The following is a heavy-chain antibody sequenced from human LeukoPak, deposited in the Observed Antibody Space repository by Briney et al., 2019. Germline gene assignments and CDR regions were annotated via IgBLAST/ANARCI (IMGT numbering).Heavy chain of an antibody. V-gene: IGHV3-21*01. J-gene: IGHJ4*02. CDR3: AREPYCGGDCYYDY. CDR1: GFTFSDSY. CDR2: ISSSSSYI. D-gene: IGHD2-21*02. Sequence: PGGSLRLSCAASGFTFSDSYMNWVRQAPGKGLEWVSSISSSSSYIYYADSVKGRFTISRDNAKNSLYLQMNSLRAEDTAVYYCAREPYCGGDCYYDYWGQGTLVTVSS.